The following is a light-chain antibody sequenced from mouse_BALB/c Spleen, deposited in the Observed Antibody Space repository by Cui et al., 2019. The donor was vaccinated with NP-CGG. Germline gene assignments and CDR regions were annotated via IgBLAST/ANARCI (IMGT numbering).Light chain of an antibody. J-gene: IGLJ1*01. V-gene: IGLV1*01. CDR1: TGAVTTSNY. CDR3: ALWYSNHWV. Sequence: QAVVTQESALTTSPGETVTLTCRSSTGAVTTSNYANWVQEKPDHLFTGLIGGTNNRAPGVPARFSGSLIGDKAALTLTGAQTEDEAIYFCALWYSNHWVFGRGTKLTVL. CDR2: GTN.